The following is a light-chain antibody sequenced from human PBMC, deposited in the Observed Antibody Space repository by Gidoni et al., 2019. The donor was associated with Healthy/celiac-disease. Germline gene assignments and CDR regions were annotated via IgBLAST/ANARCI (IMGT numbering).Light chain of an antibody. CDR1: QSLLHSNGYNY. CDR3: MQALQTLGT. Sequence: DIVMTQSPLSLPVTPGEPASISCRSSQSLLHSNGYNYLDWYLQKPGQSPQLLIYLGSNRASGVPDRFSGSRSGTDFTLKISRVEAEDVGVYYCMQALQTLGTFGGGTKVEIK. CDR2: LGS. V-gene: IGKV2-28*01. J-gene: IGKJ4*01.